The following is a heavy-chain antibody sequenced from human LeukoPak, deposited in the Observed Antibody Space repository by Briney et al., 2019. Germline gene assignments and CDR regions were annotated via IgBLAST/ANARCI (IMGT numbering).Heavy chain of an antibody. CDR3: ARDRRYYYDSSGRGD. Sequence: SQTLSLTCTVSGGSISSGDYYWSWIRQPPGKGLEWIGYIYYSGSTYYNPSLKSRVTISVDTSKNQFSLKLSSVTAADTAVYYCARDRRYYYDSSGRGDWGQGTLVTVSS. V-gene: IGHV4-30-4*01. D-gene: IGHD3-22*01. J-gene: IGHJ4*02. CDR2: IYYSGST. CDR1: GGSISSGDYY.